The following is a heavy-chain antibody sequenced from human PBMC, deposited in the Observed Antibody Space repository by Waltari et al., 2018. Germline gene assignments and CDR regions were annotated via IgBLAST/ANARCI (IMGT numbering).Heavy chain of an antibody. CDR1: GYTFTGYY. J-gene: IGHJ6*03. CDR3: ASQRGVSLYYYMDV. V-gene: IGHV1-2*06. Sequence: QVQLVQSGAEVKKPGASVKVSCKASGYTFTGYYMHWVRQAPGQGLEWMGRFNPNSVGKNYVQKFEGRVTMTRDTSISTADMELSRLRSDDTAVYYCASQRGVSLYYYMDVWGKGTTVTVSS. CDR2: FNPNSVGK. D-gene: IGHD6-6*01.